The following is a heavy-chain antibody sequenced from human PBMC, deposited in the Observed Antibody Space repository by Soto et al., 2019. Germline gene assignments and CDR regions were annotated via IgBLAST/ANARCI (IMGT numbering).Heavy chain of an antibody. D-gene: IGHD3-16*02. CDR3: AKDADPTYYDYVWGSYRLYYFDY. J-gene: IGHJ4*02. CDR1: GFPFSSYG. V-gene: IGHV3-30*18. Sequence: GGSLRLSCAASGFPFSSYGMHWVRQAPGKGLEWVAVISYDGSNKYYADSVKGRFTISRDNSKNTLYLQMNSLRAEDTAVYYCAKDADPTYYDYVWGSYRLYYFDYWGQGTLVTVSS. CDR2: ISYDGSNK.